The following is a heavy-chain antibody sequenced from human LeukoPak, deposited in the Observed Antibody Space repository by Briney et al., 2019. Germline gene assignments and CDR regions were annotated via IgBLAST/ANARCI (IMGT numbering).Heavy chain of an antibody. CDR1: GFSLRSFA. CDR2: SSGDGGNT. D-gene: IGHD3-3*01. V-gene: IGHV3-23*01. CDR3: AKQGRNDFVDS. Sequence: GGSLRLSCAASGFSLRSFAMSWVRQAPGKGLEWVSASSGDGGNTDYANSVKGRFTISRDNSKNTIYLQMNGLRADDTAVYYCAKQGRNDFVDSWGQGTLVTVSS. J-gene: IGHJ4*02.